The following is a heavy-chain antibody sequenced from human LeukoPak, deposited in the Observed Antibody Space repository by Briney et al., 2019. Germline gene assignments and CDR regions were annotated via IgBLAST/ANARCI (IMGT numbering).Heavy chain of an antibody. CDR1: GFTFSSYW. J-gene: IGHJ4*02. Sequence: GGSLRLSCAASGFTFSSYWMHWFRQAPGKGLVWVSRINSDGSSTSYADSVKGRFTISRDNAKNTLYLQMNSLRAEDTAVYYCAREWYYYDSSGYYNSWGQGTLVTVSS. V-gene: IGHV3-74*01. CDR2: INSDGSST. D-gene: IGHD3-22*01. CDR3: AREWYYYDSSGYYNS.